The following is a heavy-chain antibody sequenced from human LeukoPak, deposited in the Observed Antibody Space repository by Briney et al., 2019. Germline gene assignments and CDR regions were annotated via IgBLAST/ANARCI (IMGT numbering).Heavy chain of an antibody. J-gene: IGHJ6*03. CDR1: GGSISSSSYY. Sequence: SETLSLTCTVSGGSISSSSYYWGWIRQPPGKGLEWIGSIYYSGSTYYNPSLKSRVTISVDTSKNQFSLKLSSVTAADTAVYYCARLDCSSTSSPYYYYYMDVWGKGTTVTVSS. V-gene: IGHV4-39*01. CDR3: ARLDCSSTSSPYYYYYMDV. D-gene: IGHD2-2*01. CDR2: IYYSGST.